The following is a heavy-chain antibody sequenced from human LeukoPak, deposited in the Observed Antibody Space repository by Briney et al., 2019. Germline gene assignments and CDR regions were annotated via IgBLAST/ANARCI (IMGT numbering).Heavy chain of an antibody. V-gene: IGHV4-34*01. Sequence: PSETLSLTCAVYGGSFSGYYWSWIRQPPGKGLEWIGEINHSGSTNYNPSLKSRVTISVDTTKNQFSLQLSSVIAADTAVYYCARDSSMVTTRHFDYWGQGTLVTVSS. CDR3: ARDSSMVTTRHFDY. CDR2: INHSGST. D-gene: IGHD4-17*01. J-gene: IGHJ4*02. CDR1: GGSFSGYY.